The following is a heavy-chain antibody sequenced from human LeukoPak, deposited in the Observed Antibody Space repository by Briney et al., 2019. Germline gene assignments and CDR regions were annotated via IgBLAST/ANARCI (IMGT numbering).Heavy chain of an antibody. CDR1: GGAIASGGYS. CDR2: IYDRGPT. CDR3: ARSRQASGLFSF. D-gene: IGHD3-10*01. Sequence: SETLSLTCTVSGGAIASGGYSWNWIRQSPGEGLEWIGCIYDRGPTYYNPSLKSRFTISVDRPKNQFFLNVTSLTAADTAVYYCARSRQASGLFSFWGQGTPVVVSS. J-gene: IGHJ4*02. V-gene: IGHV4-30-2*06.